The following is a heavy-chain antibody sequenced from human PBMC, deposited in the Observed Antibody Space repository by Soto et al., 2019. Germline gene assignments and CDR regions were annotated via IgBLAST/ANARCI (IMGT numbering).Heavy chain of an antibody. D-gene: IGHD2-15*01. CDR2: IYYSGST. CDR3: ASGCSGGSCYHYYYYRDV. Sequence: QVQLQESGPGLVKPSQTLSLTCTVSGGSISSGGYYSSWIRQHPGKGLEWIGYIYYSGSTYYNPSLKSRVTISVDTAKNQFSLKLSSVTAADTAVYYCASGCSGGSCYHYYYYRDVWGKGTTVTVSS. V-gene: IGHV4-31*03. J-gene: IGHJ6*03. CDR1: GGSISSGGYY.